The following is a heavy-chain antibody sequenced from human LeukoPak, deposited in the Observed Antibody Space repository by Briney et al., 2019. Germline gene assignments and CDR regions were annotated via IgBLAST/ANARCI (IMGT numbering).Heavy chain of an antibody. J-gene: IGHJ6*02. CDR1: GYTLTELS. CDR3: VFIAAAGTPYYYYGMDV. V-gene: IGHV1-24*01. Sequence: ASVKVSCTVSGYTLTELSMHWVRQAPGKGLEWMGGFDPEDGETIYAQKFQGRVTMTEDTSTDTAYMELSSLRSEDTAVYYCVFIAAAGTPYYYYGMDVWGQGTTVTVSS. D-gene: IGHD6-13*01. CDR2: FDPEDGET.